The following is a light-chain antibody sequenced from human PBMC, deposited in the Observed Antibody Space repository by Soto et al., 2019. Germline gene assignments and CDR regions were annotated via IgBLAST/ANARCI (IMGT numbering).Light chain of an antibody. Sequence: ETVMTQSPATLSASPGESATLSCGASQSVSSNLGWYQQKPGQAPRLLIYGASTRATGVAARFSGTWSGTEFTPTISTLHSEDVAVSYCQQYNDWPLTFGGGTKVEIK. V-gene: IGKV3-15*01. J-gene: IGKJ4*01. CDR2: GAS. CDR3: QQYNDWPLT. CDR1: QSVSSN.